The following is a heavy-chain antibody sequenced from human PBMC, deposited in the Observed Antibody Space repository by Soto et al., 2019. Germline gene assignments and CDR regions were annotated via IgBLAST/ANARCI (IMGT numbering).Heavy chain of an antibody. CDR2: INPSSGST. CDR1: GYTFSDYY. Sequence: ASVKVSCKAGGYTFSDYYVHWVRQAPGQGLEWMGFINPSSGSTSYAQKFQGRVTMTRDTSTSTVYMEVSSLRSEDTAVYYCAREMYTTRGSPFDYWGQRTLVT. D-gene: IGHD3-16*01. J-gene: IGHJ4*02. V-gene: IGHV1-46*01. CDR3: AREMYTTRGSPFDY.